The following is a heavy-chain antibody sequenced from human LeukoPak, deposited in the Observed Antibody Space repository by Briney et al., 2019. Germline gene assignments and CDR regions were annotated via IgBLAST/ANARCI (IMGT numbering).Heavy chain of an antibody. CDR2: INPSGGST. Sequence: GASVKVSCKASGYTFTSYYMHWVRQAPGQGLEWMGIINPSGGSTSYAQKFQGRVTMTRDMSTSTVYMELSSLRSEDTAVYYCARDKYSSSSGDLTPTCYWGQGTLVTVSS. CDR3: ARDKYSSSSGDLTPTCY. CDR1: GYTFTSYY. V-gene: IGHV1-46*01. D-gene: IGHD6-6*01. J-gene: IGHJ4*02.